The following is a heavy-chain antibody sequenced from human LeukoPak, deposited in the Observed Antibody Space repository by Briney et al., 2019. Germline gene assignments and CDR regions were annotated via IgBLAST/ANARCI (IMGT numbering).Heavy chain of an antibody. D-gene: IGHD5-12*01. CDR1: GFTFSSYW. V-gene: IGHV3-74*01. CDR3: ARDTAGGYVNY. CDR2: INSDGGST. J-gene: IGHJ4*02. Sequence: GGSLRLSGTASGFTFSSYWMHWVRQAPGKGLVWVSRINSDGGSTSYADPVKGRFTISRDNAKNSLYLQMNSLRAEDTAVYYCARDTAGGYVNYWGQGTLVTVSS.